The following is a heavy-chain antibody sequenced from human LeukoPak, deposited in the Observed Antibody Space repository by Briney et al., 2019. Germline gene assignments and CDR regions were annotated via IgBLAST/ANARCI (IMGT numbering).Heavy chain of an antibody. D-gene: IGHD1-26*01. CDR2: ISSSSSYI. V-gene: IGHV3-21*01. CDR3: ARGSGSYYGQPFDY. CDR1: GFTFSSYS. Sequence: PGGSLRLSCAASGFTFSSYSMNWVRQAPGKGLEWVSSISSSSSYIYYADSVKGRFTISRDNAKNSLYLQMNSLRAEDTAVYYCARGSGSYYGQPFDYWGQGTLVTVSS. J-gene: IGHJ4*02.